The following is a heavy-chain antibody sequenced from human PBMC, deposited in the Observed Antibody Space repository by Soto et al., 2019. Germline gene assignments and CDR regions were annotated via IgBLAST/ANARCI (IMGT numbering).Heavy chain of an antibody. D-gene: IGHD3-3*01. J-gene: IGHJ6*02. CDR2: ISYDGSNK. V-gene: IGHV3-30*18. Sequence: QVQLVESGGGVVQPGRSLRLSCAASGFTFSSYGMHWVRQAPGKGLEWVAVISYDGSNKYYADSVKGRFTISRDNSRDTLYLPINSLRAEDTALYYCAKASRWITSFGVALLNYYYGMGVWGQGTAVTVSS. CDR3: AKASRWITSFGVALLNYYYGMGV. CDR1: GFTFSSYG.